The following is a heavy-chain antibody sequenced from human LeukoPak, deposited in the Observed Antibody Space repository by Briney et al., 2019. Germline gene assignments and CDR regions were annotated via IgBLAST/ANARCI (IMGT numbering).Heavy chain of an antibody. V-gene: IGHV1-69*13. CDR3: ARGGQQLVADY. J-gene: IGHJ4*02. D-gene: IGHD6-13*01. CDR2: IIPIFGTA. Sequence: SVKVSCKASGGTFSSYAISWVRQAPGQGLEWMGGIIPIFGTANYAQKFQGRVTITADESTSTAYMERSSLRSEDTAVYYCARGGQQLVADYWGQGTLVTVSS. CDR1: GGTFSSYA.